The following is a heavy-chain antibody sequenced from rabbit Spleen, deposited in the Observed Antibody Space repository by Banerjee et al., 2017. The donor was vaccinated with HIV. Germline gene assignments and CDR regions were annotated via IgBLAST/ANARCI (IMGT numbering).Heavy chain of an antibody. D-gene: IGHD2-1*01. CDR1: GFSFSSSDY. CDR3: ARGSATMTMVITGYYLGL. CDR2: IAGSSSGFT. J-gene: IGHJ3*01. V-gene: IGHV1S40*01. Sequence: QSLEESGGGLVQPEGSLALTCKASGFSFSSSDYICWVRQAPGKGLEWISCIAGSSSGFTYSATWAKGRFTISKTSSTTVTLQMTSLTAADTATYFCARGSATMTMVITGYYLGLWGQGTLVTVS.